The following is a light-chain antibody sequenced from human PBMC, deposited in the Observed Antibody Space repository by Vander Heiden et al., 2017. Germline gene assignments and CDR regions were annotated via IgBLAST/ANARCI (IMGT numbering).Light chain of an antibody. J-gene: IGKJ2*01. CDR1: QSVSSN. CDR3: QQYNNWPPYT. V-gene: IGKV3-15*01. Sequence: EIVMTQPPATLSVSPGERVTLSCRASQSVSSNLVWYQQKPGQAPRLLIYGASTRATGIPVRFSGSGSGTEFTLTISSLQSEDFAVYYCQQYNNWPPYTFGQGTKLEIK. CDR2: GAS.